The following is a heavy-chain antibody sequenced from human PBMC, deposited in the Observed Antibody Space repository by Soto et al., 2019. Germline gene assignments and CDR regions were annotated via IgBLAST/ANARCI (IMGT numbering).Heavy chain of an antibody. CDR3: AAGAAAVSTSYYYGMGV. V-gene: IGHV1-69*01. Sequence: QVQLVQSGAEVKKPGSSVKVSCKASGGTFTNYAFSWVRQAPGQGLEWMGGIIPFFGTANYAQKFQVRLTAAADASTSIASMELRSLTSEDTAVYYCAAGAAAVSTSYYYGMGVWGQGTTVTVSS. J-gene: IGHJ6*02. CDR1: GGTFTNYA. CDR2: IIPFFGTA. D-gene: IGHD6-13*01.